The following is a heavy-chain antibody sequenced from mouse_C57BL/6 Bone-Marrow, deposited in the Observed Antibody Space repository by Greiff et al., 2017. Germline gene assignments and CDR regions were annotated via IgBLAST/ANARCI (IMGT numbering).Heavy chain of an antibody. Sequence: VQLQQSGPGLVQPSQSLSITCTVSGFSLTSYCVHWVRQSPGKGLEWLGVIWSGGSTDYNAAFISRLSISKDNSKSQVFFKMNSLQADDTAIYYCARTDDGSSYGFAYWGQGTLVTVSA. CDR3: ARTDDGSSYGFAY. CDR2: IWSGGST. J-gene: IGHJ3*01. D-gene: IGHD1-1*01. CDR1: GFSLTSYC. V-gene: IGHV2-2*01.